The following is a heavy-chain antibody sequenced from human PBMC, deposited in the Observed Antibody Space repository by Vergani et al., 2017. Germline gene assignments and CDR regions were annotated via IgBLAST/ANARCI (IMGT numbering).Heavy chain of an antibody. J-gene: IGHJ4*02. D-gene: IGHD1-26*01. Sequence: EIQLVESGGGWVQPGGSLRLSCAASGFTFDDYAMHWVRQAPGKGLEWVSLISWDGGSTYYADSVKGRFTISRDNSKNSLYLQMNSLRAEDTALYYCAKAVVGSYYEYFDYWGQGTLVTVSS. CDR2: ISWDGGST. CDR3: AKAVVGSYYEYFDY. CDR1: GFTFDDYA. V-gene: IGHV3-43D*03.